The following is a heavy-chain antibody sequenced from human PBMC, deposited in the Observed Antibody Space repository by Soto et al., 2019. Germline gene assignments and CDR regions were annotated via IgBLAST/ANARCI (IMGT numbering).Heavy chain of an antibody. J-gene: IGHJ4*02. CDR2: INAGSGKA. CDR1: GYTFTGFP. V-gene: IGHV1-3*01. CDR3: ARVEIVGFDY. Sequence: EASVKVSCTASGYTFTGFPIHWVRQAPGQRLEWMGWINAGSGKAESAQKFQGRVTINRDTSASTVYMELNSLRPEDTAVYYCARVEIVGFDYWGQGTLVTVSS. D-gene: IGHD2-2*03.